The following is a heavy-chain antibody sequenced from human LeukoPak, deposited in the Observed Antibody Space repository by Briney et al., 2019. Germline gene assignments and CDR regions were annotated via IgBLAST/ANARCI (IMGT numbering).Heavy chain of an antibody. CDR1: GYTFTGYY. CDR3: ARAHLPTVTALFHH. J-gene: IGHJ1*01. V-gene: IGHV1-2*02. Sequence: VASVKVSCKASGYTFTGYYIHWVRQAPGQGLEWMGWINPNSGDTGYAQNFQGRVTMTRDTSISTAYMDLSSLRSDDTAVYYCARAHLPTVTALFHHWGKGTLVTVSS. CDR2: INPNSGDT. D-gene: IGHD4-17*01.